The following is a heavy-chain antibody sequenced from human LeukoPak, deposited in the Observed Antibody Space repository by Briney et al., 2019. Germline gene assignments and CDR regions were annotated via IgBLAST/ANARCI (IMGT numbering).Heavy chain of an antibody. CDR1: GGSFSGYY. J-gene: IGHJ4*02. Sequence: SETLSLTCAVYGGSFSGYYWSWVRQPPGKGLEWIGEINHSGSTNYNPSLQSRVTISLDTSKNQFSLKLSSVTAADTAVYYCARGLGRARPRFDYWGQGTLVTVSS. CDR2: INHSGST. D-gene: IGHD6-6*01. V-gene: IGHV4-34*01. CDR3: ARGLGRARPRFDY.